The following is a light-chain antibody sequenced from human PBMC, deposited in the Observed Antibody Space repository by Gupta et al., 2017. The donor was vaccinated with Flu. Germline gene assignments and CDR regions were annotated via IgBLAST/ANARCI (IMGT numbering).Light chain of an antibody. V-gene: IGLV1-47*01. J-gene: IGLJ3*02. CDR1: SSNIGSNY. Sequence: HSVLLPPPSASAAPGQRVTISCSGSSSNIGSNYVYWYQQLPGTAPKLLIYRNNQRPSGVPDRFSGSKSGTSASLAISGLRSEDEADYYCAAWDDSLSGHWVFGGGTKLTVL. CDR2: RNN. CDR3: AAWDDSLSGHWV.